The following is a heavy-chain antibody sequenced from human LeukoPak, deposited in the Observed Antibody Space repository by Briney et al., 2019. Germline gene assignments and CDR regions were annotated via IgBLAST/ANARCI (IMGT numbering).Heavy chain of an antibody. CDR2: IYYSGST. CDR1: GGSISSYY. D-gene: IGHD2-15*01. CDR3: ARAVEGVVVVAADAFDI. J-gene: IGHJ3*02. Sequence: SETLSLTCTVSGGSISSYYWSWIRQPPGKGVEWIGYIYYSGSTNYHPPLKRRVTISVDTSKNQFSLKLSSVTAADTAVYYCARAVEGVVVVAADAFDIWGQGTMVTVSS. V-gene: IGHV4-59*01.